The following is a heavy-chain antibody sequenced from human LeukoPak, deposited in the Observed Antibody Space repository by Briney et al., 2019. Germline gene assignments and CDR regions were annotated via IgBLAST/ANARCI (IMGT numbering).Heavy chain of an antibody. V-gene: IGHV3-23*01. J-gene: IGHJ4*02. CDR1: GFTFSSYA. CDR2: ISGSGGST. D-gene: IGHD2-2*01. CDR3: ANNYCSSTSCPYFDY. Sequence: GVSLRLSCAASGFTFSSYAMSWVRQAPGRGLEWVSAISGSGGSTYYADSVKGRFTISRDNSKNTLYLQMNSLRAEDTAVYYCANNYCSSTSCPYFDYWGQGTLVTVSS.